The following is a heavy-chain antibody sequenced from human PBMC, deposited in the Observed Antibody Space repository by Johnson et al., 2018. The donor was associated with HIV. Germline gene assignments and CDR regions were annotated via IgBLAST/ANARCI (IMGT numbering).Heavy chain of an antibody. D-gene: IGHD1-26*01. CDR3: AKGASGSQRRGAFHI. Sequence: VQLVESGGGLVKPGGSLRLSCAASGFTFSNYAVHWVRQAPGKGLEWLAVISYDGSNKYYADSVKGRFTISRANSKNTLYLQMNSLRAEDTAVYYCAKGASGSQRRGAFHIWGQGTMVTVSS. J-gene: IGHJ3*02. CDR1: GFTFSNYA. V-gene: IGHV3-30*04. CDR2: ISYDGSNK.